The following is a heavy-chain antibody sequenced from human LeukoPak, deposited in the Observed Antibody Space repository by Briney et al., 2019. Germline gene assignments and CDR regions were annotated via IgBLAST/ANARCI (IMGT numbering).Heavy chain of an antibody. J-gene: IGHJ4*02. CDR1: GGSFSYYY. Sequence: SETLSLTCAVYGGSFSYYYWSWIRQPPGKGLEWIGEINQSGSTNYNPSLKSRVTISLDTSKNQFSLKLSSVTAADTAVYYCARVVVAAYYFDYWGQGTLVTVSS. D-gene: IGHD2-15*01. V-gene: IGHV4-34*01. CDR2: INQSGST. CDR3: ARVVVAAYYFDY.